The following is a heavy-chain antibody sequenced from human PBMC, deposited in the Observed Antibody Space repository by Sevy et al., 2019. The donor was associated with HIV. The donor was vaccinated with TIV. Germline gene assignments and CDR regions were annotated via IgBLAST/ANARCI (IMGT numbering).Heavy chain of an antibody. J-gene: IGHJ6*03. CDR1: GFTFSSYS. CDR2: ISSSSSYI. Sequence: GGSLRLSCAASGFTFSSYSMNWVRQAPGKGLEWVSSISSSSSYIYYADSVKGRFTISRDNAKNSLYLQMNSLRAEDTAVYYCARDRTVAVAGTSDYYYYDMDVWGKGTTVTVSS. D-gene: IGHD6-19*01. CDR3: ARDRTVAVAGTSDYYYYDMDV. V-gene: IGHV3-21*01.